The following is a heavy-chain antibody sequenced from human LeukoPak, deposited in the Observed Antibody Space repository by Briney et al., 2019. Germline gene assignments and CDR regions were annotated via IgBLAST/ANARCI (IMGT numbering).Heavy chain of an antibody. J-gene: IGHJ5*02. V-gene: IGHV3-23*01. Sequence: GGSLRLSCAASGFTFSSYAMTWVRQAPGKGLEWVSAISGRGGSTYYADSVKGRFTISRDNSKNTLYLQMNSLRAEDTAVYYCTTDSPLRFSDRSYSPWGQGTLVTVSS. CDR3: TTDSPLRFSDRSYSP. D-gene: IGHD2-15*01. CDR1: GFTFSSYA. CDR2: ISGRGGST.